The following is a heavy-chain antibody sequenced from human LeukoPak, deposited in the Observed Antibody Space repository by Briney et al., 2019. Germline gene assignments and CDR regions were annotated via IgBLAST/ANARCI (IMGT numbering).Heavy chain of an antibody. CDR1: GGSISSNSYY. CDR3: ASQGSELVLDY. CDR2: IYYSGST. D-gene: IGHD3-10*01. J-gene: IGHJ4*02. Sequence: SETLSLTCAVSGGSISSNSYYWGWIRQPPGKGLEWIGSIYYSGSTYYNPSLKSRVTISVDTSKNQFSLKLSSVTAADTAVYYCASQGSELVLDYWGQGTLVTVSS. V-gene: IGHV4-39*01.